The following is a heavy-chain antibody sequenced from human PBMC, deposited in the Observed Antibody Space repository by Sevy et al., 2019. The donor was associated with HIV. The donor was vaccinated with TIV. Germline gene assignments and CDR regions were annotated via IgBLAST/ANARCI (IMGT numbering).Heavy chain of an antibody. CDR3: AKGYDSSGPAGYYFDY. V-gene: IGHV3-23*01. CDR1: GFTFSSYA. CDR2: ISGSGGST. Sequence: GGSLRLSCAASGFTFSSYAMSWVRQAPGKGLEWVSAISGSGGSTYYADSVKGRFTISRDNSKNPLYLQMNSLRAEDTAVYYCAKGYDSSGPAGYYFDYWGQGTLVTVSS. J-gene: IGHJ4*02. D-gene: IGHD3-22*01.